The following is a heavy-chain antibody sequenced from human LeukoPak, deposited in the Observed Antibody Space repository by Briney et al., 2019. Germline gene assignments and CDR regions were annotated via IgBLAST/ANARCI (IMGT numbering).Heavy chain of an antibody. V-gene: IGHV4-38-2*01. J-gene: IGHJ4*02. CDR1: GYSISSGYY. CDR3: ARQSVRAIAIAARPGNYFDY. Sequence: PSETLSLTCAVSGYSISSGYYWGWIRQPPGKGLEWIGSIYYSGNTYYNPSLKSRVTISLDTSKNQFSLKLSSVTAADTAVYYCARQSVRAIAIAARPGNYFDYWGQGTLVTVSS. CDR2: IYYSGNT. D-gene: IGHD6-6*01.